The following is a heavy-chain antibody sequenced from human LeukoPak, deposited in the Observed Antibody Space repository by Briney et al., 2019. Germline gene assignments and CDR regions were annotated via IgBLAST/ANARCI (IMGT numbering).Heavy chain of an antibody. CDR1: GFTFSSYG. CDR3: ATLPQTYYDFWSDYHFDY. D-gene: IGHD3-3*01. CDR2: ISYDGSNK. V-gene: IGHV3-33*05. Sequence: PGGSLRLSCAASGFTFSSYGMHWVRQAPGKGLEWVAVISYDGSNKYYVDSVKGRFTTSRDNSKNTLYLQMSSLRAEDTAVYYCATLPQTYYDFWSDYHFDYWGQGTLVTVSS. J-gene: IGHJ4*02.